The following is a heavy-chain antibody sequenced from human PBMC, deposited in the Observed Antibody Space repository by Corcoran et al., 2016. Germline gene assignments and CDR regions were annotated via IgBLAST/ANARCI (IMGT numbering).Heavy chain of an antibody. CDR3: ARVNCGGDCYSDYYDGRDV. D-gene: IGHD2-21*02. J-gene: IGHJ6*02. CDR2: IYYSGST. V-gene: IGHV4-59*01. Sequence: QVQLQESGPGLVKPSETLSLTCTVSGGSISSYYWSWIRQPPGKGLEWIGYIYYSGSTNYNPSIKSRVTISVDTSKNQFSLKLSSVTAADTAVYYCARVNCGGDCYSDYYDGRDVWGQGTTVTVSS. CDR1: GGSISSYY.